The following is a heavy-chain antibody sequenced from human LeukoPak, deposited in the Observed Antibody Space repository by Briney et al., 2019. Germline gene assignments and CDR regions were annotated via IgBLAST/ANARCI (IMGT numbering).Heavy chain of an antibody. J-gene: IGHJ4*02. CDR3: ARDGDLLTTGNLGYFDS. Sequence: SGGSLRLSCAASGFSFTSYSMNWVRQAPGNGLEWVSSISSTSRYIYYADSLKGRFTISRDNTKKSLYLQMDSLRAEDTAVYYCARDGDLLTTGNLGYFDSWGQGTLVAVSS. CDR1: GFSFTSYS. V-gene: IGHV3-21*01. D-gene: IGHD3-10*01. CDR2: ISSTSRYI.